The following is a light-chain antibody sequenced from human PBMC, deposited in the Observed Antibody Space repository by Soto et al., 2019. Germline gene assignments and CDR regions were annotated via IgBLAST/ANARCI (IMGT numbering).Light chain of an antibody. CDR1: PSVSNS. J-gene: IGKJ1*01. CDR3: HQYVSSWT. Sequence: ERVLTQSAATLSLSPGERATLSCRASPSVSNSLAWYQHKPGQAPRLLIYDASNRATGVPTRFSGSGSGTDFTLTISRLEPEDFAVYYCHQYVSSWTFGQGTKVDIK. V-gene: IGKV3-11*01. CDR2: DAS.